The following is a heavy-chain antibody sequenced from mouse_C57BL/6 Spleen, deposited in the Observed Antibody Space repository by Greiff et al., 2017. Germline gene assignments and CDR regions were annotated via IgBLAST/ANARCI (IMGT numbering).Heavy chain of an antibody. V-gene: IGHV1-55*01. CDR1: GYTFTSYW. D-gene: IGHD2-5*01. J-gene: IGHJ4*01. CDR3: ARKDYSNYYAMDY. CDR2: IYPGSGST. Sequence: QVQLKQPGAELVKPGASVKMSCKASGYTFTSYWITWVKQRPGQGLEWIGDIYPGSGSTNYNEKFKSKATLTVDTSSSTAYMQLSSLTSEDSAVYYCARKDYSNYYAMDYWGQGTSVTVSS.